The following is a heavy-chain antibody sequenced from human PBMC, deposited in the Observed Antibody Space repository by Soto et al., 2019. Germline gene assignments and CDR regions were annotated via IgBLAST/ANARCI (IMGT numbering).Heavy chain of an antibody. J-gene: IGHJ6*02. CDR1: GLSLSDYT. Sequence: EVRLVESGGGLVKSGGSLRLSCAGSGLSLSDYTINWVRQAPGRGLEWVSNIQRIGGYSWQIDSVQCRFTISRDNAKNSVYLQINRLRVEDTAVYYCARAGITFVRGRIGGAHYGLDVWGPGTTVTVSS. CDR3: ARAGITFVRGRIGGAHYGLDV. D-gene: IGHD3-16*01. V-gene: IGHV3-21*01. CDR2: IQRIGGYS.